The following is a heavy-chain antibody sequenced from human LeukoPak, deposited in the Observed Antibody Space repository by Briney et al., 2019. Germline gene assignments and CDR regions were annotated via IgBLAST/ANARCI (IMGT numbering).Heavy chain of an antibody. J-gene: IGHJ6*02. Sequence: SETLSLTCTVSGGSISSYYWSWIRQPPGKGLEWIGYIYYSGSTNYNPSLKSRVTVSVDTSKNQFSLKLSSVTAADTAVYYCASTIGGNGPYYYYGMDVWGQGTTVTVSS. CDR3: ASTIGGNGPYYYYGMDV. CDR1: GGSISSYY. V-gene: IGHV4-59*08. D-gene: IGHD4-23*01. CDR2: IYYSGST.